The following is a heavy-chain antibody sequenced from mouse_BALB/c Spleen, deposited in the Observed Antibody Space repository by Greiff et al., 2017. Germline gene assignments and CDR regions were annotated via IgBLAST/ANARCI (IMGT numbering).Heavy chain of an antibody. CDR1: GFTFSSYY. V-gene: IGHV5-6-2*01. D-gene: IGHD3-3*01. CDR3: ARIPLGQNWYFDV. J-gene: IGHJ1*01. CDR2: INSNGGST. Sequence: EVQLVESGGGLVKLGGSLKLSCAASGFTFSSYYMSWVRQTPEKRLELVAAINSNGGSTYYPDTMGRRFIISRDNTKKTLYLQMSSLRSEDTALYYCARIPLGQNWYFDVWGAGTTVTVSS.